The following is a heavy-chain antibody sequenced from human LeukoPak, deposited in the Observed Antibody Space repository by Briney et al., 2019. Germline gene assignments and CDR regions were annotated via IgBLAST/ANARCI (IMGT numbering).Heavy chain of an antibody. V-gene: IGHV3-30*02. D-gene: IGHD2-2*02. Sequence: GGSLRLSCAASGFTFSSYGMHWVRQAPGKGLEWVAFIRYDGSNKYYADSVKGRFTISRDNSKNTLYLQMNSLRAEDTAVYYCAKDGPGYCSSTSCYTHYWGQRTLVTVSS. J-gene: IGHJ4*02. CDR1: GFTFSSYG. CDR3: AKDGPGYCSSTSCYTHY. CDR2: IRYDGSNK.